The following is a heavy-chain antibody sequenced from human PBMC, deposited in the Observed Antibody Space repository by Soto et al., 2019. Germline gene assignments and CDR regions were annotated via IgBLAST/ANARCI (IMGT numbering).Heavy chain of an antibody. CDR3: ARDPTSRGAFDI. J-gene: IGHJ3*02. V-gene: IGHV1-18*01. D-gene: IGHD1-26*01. CDR1: GYTFISYG. CDR2: ISAYNGNT. Sequence: ASVKVSCKASGYTFISYGISWVRQAPGQGLEWMGWISAYNGNTNYAQKLQGRVTMTTDTSTSTAYMELRSLRSDDTAVYYCARDPTSRGAFDIWGQGTMVTVSS.